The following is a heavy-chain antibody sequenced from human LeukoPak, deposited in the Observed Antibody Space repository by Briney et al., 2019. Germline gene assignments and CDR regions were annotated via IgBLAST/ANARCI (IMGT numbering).Heavy chain of an antibody. J-gene: IGHJ6*02. V-gene: IGHV3-11*01. CDR2: ISSSGSTI. CDR3: ARDYFDWLFSHYGMDV. D-gene: IGHD3-9*01. Sequence: GGSLRLSCAASGFTFSDYYMSWNRQAPGKGLEWVSYISSSGSTIYYADSVKGRFTISRDNAKNSLYLQMNSLRAEDTAVYYCARDYFDWLFSHYGMDVWGQGTTVTVSS. CDR1: GFTFSDYY.